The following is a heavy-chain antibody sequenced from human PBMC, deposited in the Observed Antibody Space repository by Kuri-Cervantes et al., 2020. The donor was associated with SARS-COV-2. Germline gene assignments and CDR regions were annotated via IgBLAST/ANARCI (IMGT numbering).Heavy chain of an antibody. CDR3: ARGQGVAVPVALLVFLGYYMDV. CDR2: INHSGST. J-gene: IGHJ6*03. V-gene: IGHV4-34*01. CDR1: GGSFSGYK. Sequence: SETLFLTCAVYGGSFSGYKWNWIRQSPGKGLEWIGEINHSGSTNYNPSLKSRVTISVDTSKNQSSLKLSSVTAADTAVYFCARGQGVAVPVALLVFLGYYMDVWGKGTTVTVSS. D-gene: IGHD2-15*01.